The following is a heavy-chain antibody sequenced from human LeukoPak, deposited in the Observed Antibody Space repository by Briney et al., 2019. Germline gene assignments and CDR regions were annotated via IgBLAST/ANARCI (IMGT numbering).Heavy chain of an antibody. Sequence: SETLSLTCTVSGGSISSSSYYWGWIRQPPGKGLEWIGSIYYSGSTNYNPSLKSRVTISVDTSKNQFSLKLSSVTAADTAVYYCARVDTAMADYYGMDVWGQGTTVTVSS. CDR3: ARVDTAMADYYGMDV. CDR1: GGSISSSSYY. D-gene: IGHD5-18*01. J-gene: IGHJ6*02. CDR2: IYYSGST. V-gene: IGHV4-39*07.